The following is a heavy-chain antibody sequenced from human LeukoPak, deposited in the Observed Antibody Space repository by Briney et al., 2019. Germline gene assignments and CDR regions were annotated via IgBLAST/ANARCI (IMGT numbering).Heavy chain of an antibody. D-gene: IGHD6-13*01. Sequence: SETLSLTCTVSGGSISSSSYYWGWIRQPPGKGLECIGSIYYSGSTYYNPSLKSRVTISVDTSKNEFSLKLSSVTAADTAVYYCARDTPPIAAANNFDYWGQGTLVTVSS. J-gene: IGHJ4*02. CDR2: IYYSGST. V-gene: IGHV4-39*07. CDR3: ARDTPPIAAANNFDY. CDR1: GGSISSSSYY.